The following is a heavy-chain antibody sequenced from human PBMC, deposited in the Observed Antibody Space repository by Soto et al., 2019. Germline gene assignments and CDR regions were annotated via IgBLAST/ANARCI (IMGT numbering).Heavy chain of an antibody. CDR2: ISGSGTST. CDR1: GFTFSSYA. V-gene: IGHV3-23*01. Sequence: GSLRLSCAASGFTFSSYAMSWVRQAPGRGLKWISSISGSGTSTYYADSVKGRFTISRDNSKNTMYLQMNSLRAEDTALYFCAKENTPDYGDYVDYWGQGTLVTVSS. J-gene: IGHJ4*02. D-gene: IGHD4-17*01. CDR3: AKENTPDYGDYVDY.